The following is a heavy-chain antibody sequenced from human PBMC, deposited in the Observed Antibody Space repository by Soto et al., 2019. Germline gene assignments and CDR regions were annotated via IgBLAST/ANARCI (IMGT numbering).Heavy chain of an antibody. D-gene: IGHD5-18*01. Sequence: ASVKVSCKVSGYTLTGLSMHWVRQAPGKGLEWMGGFDPEDGETIYAQKFQGRVTMTEDSSTDTAYMELSSLRSEDTAVYYCASTRGYSYGPGPYWGQGTLVTVSS. J-gene: IGHJ4*02. CDR2: FDPEDGET. V-gene: IGHV1-24*01. CDR1: GYTLTGLS. CDR3: ASTRGYSYGPGPY.